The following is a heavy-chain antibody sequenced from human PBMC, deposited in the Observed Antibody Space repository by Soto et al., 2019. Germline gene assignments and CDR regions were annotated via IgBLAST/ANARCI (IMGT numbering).Heavy chain of an antibody. D-gene: IGHD6-13*01. V-gene: IGHV4-31*03. CDR1: GGSICSGGYY. CDR3: ARVYIAAAGSVSYWFDP. CDR2: IYYSGST. Sequence: PSETLSLTCTVSGGSICSGGYYWSWIRQHPGKGLEWIGYIYYSGSTYYNPSLKSRVTISVDTSKNQFSLKLSSVTAADTAVYYCARVYIAAAGSVSYWFDPWGQGTLVTASS. J-gene: IGHJ5*02.